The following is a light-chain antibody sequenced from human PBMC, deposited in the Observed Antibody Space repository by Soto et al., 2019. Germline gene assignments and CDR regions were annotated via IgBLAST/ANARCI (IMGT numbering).Light chain of an antibody. CDR3: GTWDSSLSAGV. Sequence: QSVLTQPPSVSAAPGQTVTISCSGSSSNIGNNYVSWYQQFPGTAPTLLIYDNSKRPSGIPDRFSGSKSGTSATLGITGLQTGDEADYYCGTWDSSLSAGVFGGGTKLTVL. CDR2: DNS. J-gene: IGLJ2*01. V-gene: IGLV1-51*01. CDR1: SSNIGNNY.